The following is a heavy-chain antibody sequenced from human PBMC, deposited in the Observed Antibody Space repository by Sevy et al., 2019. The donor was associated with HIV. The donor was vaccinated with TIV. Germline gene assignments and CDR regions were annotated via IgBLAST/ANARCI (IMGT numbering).Heavy chain of an antibody. J-gene: IGHJ4*02. Sequence: SGPTLVNPTQTLTLTCTFSGFSLSTSEMGVAWIRQSPGKALEWLTFIYWNGDKRYSPSLKTRLTIMDDTSKNQVILPITNMRPPDTATYYCIQTRGGTAWAPSLDYWGQGVLVTVSS. D-gene: IGHD1-7*01. CDR1: GFSLSTSEMG. CDR3: IQTRGGTAWAPSLDY. CDR2: IYWNGDK. V-gene: IGHV2-5*01.